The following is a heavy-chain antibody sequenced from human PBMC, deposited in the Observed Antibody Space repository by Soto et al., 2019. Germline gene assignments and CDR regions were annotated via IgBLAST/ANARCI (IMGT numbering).Heavy chain of an antibody. D-gene: IGHD1-7*01. V-gene: IGHV4-31*03. CDR2: IYSSGRT. CDR1: GASISSGGYY. J-gene: IGHJ6*04. CDR3: ARERRTGTTYSCGMDV. Sequence: QVQLQESGPGLVKPSQTLSLTCTVSGASISSGGYYWSWIRQHPGKGLEWIGYIYSSGRTYYNPSLKSRVTISEDTSKNQFSLMLSPATAADTAVYYCARERRTGTTYSCGMDVWGEGTTVTVSS.